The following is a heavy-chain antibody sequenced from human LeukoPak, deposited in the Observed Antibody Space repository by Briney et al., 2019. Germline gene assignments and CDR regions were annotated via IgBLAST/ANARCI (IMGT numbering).Heavy chain of an antibody. J-gene: IGHJ4*02. Sequence: GGSLRLSCAASGFTFSSYAMTWVRQAPGKGLEWVSGISGSGGSTYYADSVKGRFTISRDNSKNTLYVQMNSLRAEDTAVYYCAKSDYYDSSGYYYGSDYWGQGTRVTVSS. CDR1: GFTFSSYA. D-gene: IGHD3-22*01. V-gene: IGHV3-23*01. CDR3: AKSDYYDSSGYYYGSDY. CDR2: ISGSGGST.